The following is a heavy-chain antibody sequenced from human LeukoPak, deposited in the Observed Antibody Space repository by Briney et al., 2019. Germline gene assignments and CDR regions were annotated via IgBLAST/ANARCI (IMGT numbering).Heavy chain of an antibody. CDR2: INPSGGST. J-gene: IGHJ4*02. CDR1: GYTFTSYY. D-gene: IGHD3-10*01. V-gene: IGHV1-46*01. Sequence: ASVKVSCKASGYTFTSYYMHWVRQAPGRGLEWMGIINPSGGSTSYAQKFQGRVTMTRDTSTSTVYMELSSLRSEDTAVYYCARDHGTMVRGYHFDYWGQGTLVTVSS. CDR3: ARDHGTMVRGYHFDY.